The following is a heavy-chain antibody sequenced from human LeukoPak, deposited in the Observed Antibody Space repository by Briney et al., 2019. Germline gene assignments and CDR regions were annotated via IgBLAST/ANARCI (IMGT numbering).Heavy chain of an antibody. CDR1: GFTFDDYA. D-gene: IGHD3-3*01. CDR3: AKDLRFLEWFQTSMPIGAFDI. CDR2: ISWNSGSI. J-gene: IGHJ3*02. V-gene: IGHV3-9*01. Sequence: GGSLRLSCAASGFTFDDYAMHWVRQAPGKGLEWVSGISWNSGSIGYADSVKGRFTISRDNAKNSLYLQMNSLRAEDTALYYCAKDLRFLEWFQTSMPIGAFDIWGQGTMVTVSS.